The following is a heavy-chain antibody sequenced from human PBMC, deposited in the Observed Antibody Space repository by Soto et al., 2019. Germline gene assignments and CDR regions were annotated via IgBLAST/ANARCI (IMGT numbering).Heavy chain of an antibody. CDR3: ARQLGYCSSTSCLGAFNI. Sequence: EVQLVESGGGLVQPGGSLRLSCAASGFTFSSYDMQWVRQATGKGLEWVSAIGTAGDTYYPASVKGRFTISRENANHSLYLQMNSPRPGDTAVYYCARQLGYCSSTSCLGAFNIWGQGTMVTVSS. V-gene: IGHV3-13*01. J-gene: IGHJ3*02. CDR1: GFTFSSYD. D-gene: IGHD2-2*01. CDR2: IGTAGDT.